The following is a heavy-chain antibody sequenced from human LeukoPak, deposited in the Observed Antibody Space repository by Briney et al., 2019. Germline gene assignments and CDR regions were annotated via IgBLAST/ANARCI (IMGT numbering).Heavy chain of an antibody. D-gene: IGHD6-13*01. V-gene: IGHV4-59*01. CDR2: IYYSGST. J-gene: IGHJ4*02. CDR3: ARDRLAAAGSFDY. Sequence: SETLSLTCTVSGGSISSYYWSWIRQPPGKGLEWIGYIYYSGSTNYNPSLKSRVTISVDTSKNQFSLKLNSVTAADTAVYYCARDRLAAAGSFDYWGQGTLVTVSS. CDR1: GGSISSYY.